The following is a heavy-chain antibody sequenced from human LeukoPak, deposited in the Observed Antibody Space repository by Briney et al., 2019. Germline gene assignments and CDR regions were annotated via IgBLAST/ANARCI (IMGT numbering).Heavy chain of an antibody. J-gene: IGHJ6*02. CDR2: ISYDGSNK. Sequence: GRSLRLSCAASGFTFSSYAMHWVRQAPGKGLEWVAVISYDGSNKYYADSVKGRFTISRDNSKNTLYLQMNSLRAEDTAVYYCARPKGYCSSTRFHYYYGMDVWGQGTTVTVSS. D-gene: IGHD2-2*01. V-gene: IGHV3-30*04. CDR1: GFTFSSYA. CDR3: ARPKGYCSSTRFHYYYGMDV.